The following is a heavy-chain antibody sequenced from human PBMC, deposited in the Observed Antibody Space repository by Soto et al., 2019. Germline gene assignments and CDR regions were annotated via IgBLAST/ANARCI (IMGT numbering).Heavy chain of an antibody. J-gene: IGHJ4*02. CDR3: AKSEPYGSGSYYFDY. CDR2: ISGGGGAT. Sequence: VQLLESGGGLVQPGGSLRLSCAASGFTFSRNAMSWVRQAPGKGLEWVSGISGGGGATYYADSVKGRFTISRDNSKNTLYLQMNSLRAEDTAIYYCAKSEPYGSGSYYFDYWGQGTLVTVSS. CDR1: GFTFSRNA. D-gene: IGHD1-26*01. V-gene: IGHV3-23*01.